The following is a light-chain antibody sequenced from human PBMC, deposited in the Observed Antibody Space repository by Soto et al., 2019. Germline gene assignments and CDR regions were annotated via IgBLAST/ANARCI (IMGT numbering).Light chain of an antibody. Sequence: DIQITQYPSFLSASVADRVTITCRASPSISGYLNWYQQKPGKAPKLLISATSTLESGVQSRFSGSGSGTEFTLTISSLQPEDFATYYCQQCHTSSCTLGQGTRLEIK. J-gene: IGKJ5*01. CDR1: PSISGY. V-gene: IGKV1-39*01. CDR3: QQCHTSSCT. CDR2: ATS.